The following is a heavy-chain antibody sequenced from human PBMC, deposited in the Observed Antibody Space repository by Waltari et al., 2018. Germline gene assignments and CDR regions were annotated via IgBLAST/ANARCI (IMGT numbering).Heavy chain of an antibody. CDR3: ARHPEKQWLGNFDY. CDR2: IYYSGST. CDR1: GGSLSSSSYY. Sequence: QLQLQESGPGLVKPSATLSLTCTVPGGSLSSSSYYWGWIRQPPGKGLEWIGSIYYSGSTYYNPSLKSRVTISVDTSKNQFSLKLSSVTAADTAVYYCARHPEKQWLGNFDYWGQGTLVTVSS. D-gene: IGHD6-19*01. J-gene: IGHJ4*02. V-gene: IGHV4-39*07.